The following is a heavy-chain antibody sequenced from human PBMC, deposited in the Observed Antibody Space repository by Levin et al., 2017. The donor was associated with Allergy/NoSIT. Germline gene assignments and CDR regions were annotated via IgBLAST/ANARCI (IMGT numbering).Heavy chain of an antibody. CDR2: VHKSGST. CDR1: GGAISSGNYY. CDR3: ARHPGASFDY. J-gene: IGHJ4*02. D-gene: IGHD3-10*01. Sequence: PSQTLSLTCTVSGGAISSGNYYWSWIRQHPGKGLEWIGYVHKSGSTYYSPSLESRLNISIDTPKNQFSLKLRYVTVADTAVYYCARHPGASFDYWGQGTLVAVSS. V-gene: IGHV4-31*03.